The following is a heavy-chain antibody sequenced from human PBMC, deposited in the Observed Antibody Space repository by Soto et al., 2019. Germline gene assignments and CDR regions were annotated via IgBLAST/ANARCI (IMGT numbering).Heavy chain of an antibody. CDR1: GFTFSTYP. CDR2: ISGSGIST. V-gene: IGHV3-23*01. J-gene: IGHJ6*02. CDR3: VKPPVITASYYYYDMDV. Sequence: EAQLLESGGGLVQPGGSLRLSCAASGFTFSTYPMSWVRQAPGKGLEWVSGISGSGISTYYTDCVKGRFTISRDNSKNTVFLQMNSLRDEDTAVYYCVKPPVITASYYYYDMDVWGQGTTVTVSS. D-gene: IGHD4-4*01.